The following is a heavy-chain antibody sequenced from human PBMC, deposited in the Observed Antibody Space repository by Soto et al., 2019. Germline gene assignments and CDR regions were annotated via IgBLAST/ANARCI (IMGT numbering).Heavy chain of an antibody. CDR1: GFAFSSYT. D-gene: IGHD6-19*01. V-gene: IGHV3-23*01. CDR3: AKDRGGFARGWEYYDF. J-gene: IGHJ4*02. CDR2: ISASGGST. Sequence: GGALRLSCAGSGFAFSSYTMSWVRQTPGKGLEWVSSISASGGSTYYGDSLKGRFTISRDNSKNTLNLHIKSLGVEDSAVYYCAKDRGGFARGWEYYDFWGQGTPVTVSS.